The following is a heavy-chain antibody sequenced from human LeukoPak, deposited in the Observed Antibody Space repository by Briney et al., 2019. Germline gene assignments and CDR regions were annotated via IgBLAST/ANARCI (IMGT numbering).Heavy chain of an antibody. V-gene: IGHV3-21*01. J-gene: IGHJ6*03. CDR1: GFTFSSYS. D-gene: IGHD3-10*01. Sequence: PGGSLRLSCAASGFTFSSYSMNWVRQAPGKGLEWVSSISSSSSYIYYADSVKGRFTISRDNAKNSLYLQMNSLRAEDTAVYYCARTGTRGAIRGYYMDVWGKGTTVTISS. CDR2: ISSSSSYI. CDR3: ARTGTRGAIRGYYMDV.